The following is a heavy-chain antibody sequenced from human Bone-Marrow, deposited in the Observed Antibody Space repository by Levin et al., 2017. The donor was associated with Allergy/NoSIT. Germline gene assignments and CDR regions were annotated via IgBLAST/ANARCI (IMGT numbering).Heavy chain of an antibody. CDR3: AKGGDMDV. V-gene: IGHV3-30*18. J-gene: IGHJ6*02. D-gene: IGHD1-26*01. CDR2: ITPDGGHK. Sequence: GESLKISCVASGFTFSTYGMHWVRQAPGRGLEWVTIITPDGGHKYYADSVKGRFNVSRDNSNNTLYLQMSSLRTEDTAVYYCAKGGDMDVWGQGTTVTVSS. CDR1: GFTFSTYG.